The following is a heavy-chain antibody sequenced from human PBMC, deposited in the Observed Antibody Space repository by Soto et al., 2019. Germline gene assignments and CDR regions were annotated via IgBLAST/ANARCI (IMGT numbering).Heavy chain of an antibody. D-gene: IGHD6-19*01. V-gene: IGHV3-23*01. J-gene: IGHJ3*02. CDR3: AKMSDGWYGAFHI. CDR1: GFTFSIYA. CDR2: ISGSGTSA. Sequence: LLESGGGLVQPGGSLRLSCAASGFTFSIYAMAWVRQAPGKGLKWVSTISGSGTSAYYADSVQGRFTFSRDTSKNTLELQMSSPRAEDTAVYYCAKMSDGWYGAFHIWGQGTMVTVSS.